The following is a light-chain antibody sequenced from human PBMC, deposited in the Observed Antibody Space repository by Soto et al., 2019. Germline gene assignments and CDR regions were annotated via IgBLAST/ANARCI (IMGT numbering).Light chain of an antibody. Sequence: QSALTQPASVSGSPGPSITISCTGTSSDVGAFTSVSWYQQHPGKAPKLIIYDIINRPSGVSDRLSVSKSVNTASLTISGHQPEDEASYHCSSYSRSTPLVVFGRGTKLTVL. CDR2: DII. V-gene: IGLV2-14*03. CDR3: SSYSRSTPLVV. J-gene: IGLJ2*01. CDR1: SSDVGAFTS.